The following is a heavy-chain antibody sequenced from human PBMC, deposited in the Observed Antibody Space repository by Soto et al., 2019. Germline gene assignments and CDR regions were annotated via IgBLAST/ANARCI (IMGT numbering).Heavy chain of an antibody. D-gene: IGHD2-15*01. V-gene: IGHV4-34*01. CDR3: ARGRGCGGSCYPKYRKAENWFDP. CDR1: GGSFSGYY. J-gene: IGHJ5*02. CDR2: INHSGST. Sequence: SETLSLTCAVYGGSFSGYYWSWIRQPPGKGLEWIGEINHSGSTNYNPSLKSRVTISVDTSKNQFSLKLSSVTAADTAVYYCARGRGCGGSCYPKYRKAENWFDPWGQGTLVTVSS.